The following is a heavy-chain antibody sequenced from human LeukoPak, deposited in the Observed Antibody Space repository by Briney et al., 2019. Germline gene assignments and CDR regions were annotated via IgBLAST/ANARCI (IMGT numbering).Heavy chain of an antibody. D-gene: IGHD6-19*01. CDR1: GYTFAGYY. V-gene: IGHV1-2*02. CDR2: INPNSGGT. Sequence: GASVKVSCKASGYTFAGYYMHWVRQAPGQGLEWMGWINPNSGGTNYAQKFQGRVTMTRDTSISTAYMELSRLRSDDTAVYYCARGEQWLVAYNWFDPWGQGTLVTVSS. CDR3: ARGEQWLVAYNWFDP. J-gene: IGHJ5*02.